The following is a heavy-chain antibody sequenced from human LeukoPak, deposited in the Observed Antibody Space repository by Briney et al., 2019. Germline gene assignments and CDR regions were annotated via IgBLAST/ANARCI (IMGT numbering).Heavy chain of an antibody. CDR1: GYTFTSYG. D-gene: IGHD3-9*01. J-gene: IGHJ6*02. V-gene: IGHV1-18*01. CDR2: ISAYNGNT. CDR3: PREGDYDILTGSRYYYYGMDV. Sequence: ASVKVSCKASGYTFTSYGISWVRQAPGQGLEWMGWISAYNGNTNYAQKLQGRVTMTTDTSTSTAYMELRSLRSDDPAVYYCPREGDYDILTGSRYYYYGMDVWGQGTTVTVSS.